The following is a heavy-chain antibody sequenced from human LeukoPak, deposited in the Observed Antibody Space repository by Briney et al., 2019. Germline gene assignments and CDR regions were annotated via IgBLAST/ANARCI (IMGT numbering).Heavy chain of an antibody. J-gene: IGHJ4*02. V-gene: IGHV3-21*01. CDR2: ISSSSSSI. D-gene: IGHD3-22*01. CDR1: GFTFSSYS. Sequence: PGGSLRLSCAASGFTFSSYSMNWVRQAPGKGPEWVSRISSSSSSIFYTDSVKGRFTISRDNAKNSLSLQMNSLRAEETAVYYCARDLKYYDSSGFDYWGQGTLVTVSS. CDR3: ARDLKYYDSSGFDY.